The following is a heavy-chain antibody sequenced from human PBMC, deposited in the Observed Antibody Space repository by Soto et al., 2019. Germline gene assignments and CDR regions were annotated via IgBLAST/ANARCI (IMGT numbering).Heavy chain of an antibody. CDR2: ISWNSGSI. CDR1: GFTSDDYA. CDR3: AKGYSVVVAAMVDY. Sequence: EVQLVESGGGLVQPGRSLRLSCAASGFTSDDYAMHWVRQAPGKGLEWVSGISWNSGSIGYADSVKGRFTISRDNAKNSLYLQMNSLRAEDTALYYCAKGYSVVVAAMVDYWGQGTLVTVSS. J-gene: IGHJ4*02. V-gene: IGHV3-9*02. D-gene: IGHD2-15*01.